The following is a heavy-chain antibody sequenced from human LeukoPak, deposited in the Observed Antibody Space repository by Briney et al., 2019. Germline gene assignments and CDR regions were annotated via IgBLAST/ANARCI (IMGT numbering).Heavy chain of an antibody. V-gene: IGHV1-2*02. J-gene: IGHJ4*02. Sequence: ASVKVSCKASGYTFTGYYMHWVRQAPGQGLEWMGWINPNSGGTNYAQKFQGRVTMTRDTSINTAYMELSRLRSDDTAVYYCARPLLWWPQVGYFDYWGQGTLVTVSS. CDR3: ARPLLWWPQVGYFDY. CDR2: INPNSGGT. D-gene: IGHD4/OR15-4a*01. CDR1: GYTFTGYY.